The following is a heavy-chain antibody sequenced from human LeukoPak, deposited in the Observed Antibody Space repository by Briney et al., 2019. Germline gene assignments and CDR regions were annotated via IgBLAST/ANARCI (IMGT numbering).Heavy chain of an antibody. CDR2: IYYSGST. CDR1: GFTVSSNY. D-gene: IGHD3-22*01. V-gene: IGHV4-30-4*08. CDR3: ATEHYDSSGYDAFDI. J-gene: IGHJ3*02. Sequence: LRLSCAASGFTVSSNYMSWVRQPPGKGLEWIGYIYYSGSTYYNPSLKSRVTISVDTSKNQFSLKLSSVTAADTAVYYCATEHYDSSGYDAFDIWGQGTMVTVSS.